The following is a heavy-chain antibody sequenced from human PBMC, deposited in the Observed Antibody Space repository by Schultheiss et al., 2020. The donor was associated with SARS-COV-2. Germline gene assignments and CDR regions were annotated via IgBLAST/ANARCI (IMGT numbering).Heavy chain of an antibody. CDR3: AKDGYNWNYFDY. Sequence: GGSLRLSCAASGFTFSNAWMSWVRQAPGKGLEWVSAISGSGGSTYYADSVKGRFTISRDNSKNTLYLQMNSLRAEDTAVYYCAKDGYNWNYFDYWGQGTLVTVSS. D-gene: IGHD1-20*01. CDR2: ISGSGGST. CDR1: GFTFSNAW. J-gene: IGHJ4*02. V-gene: IGHV3-23*01.